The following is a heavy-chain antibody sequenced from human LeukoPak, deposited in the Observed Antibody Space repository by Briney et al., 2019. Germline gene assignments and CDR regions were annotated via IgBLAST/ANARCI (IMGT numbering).Heavy chain of an antibody. CDR3: ARDLSSTSDNNWFDP. V-gene: IGHV1-8*03. J-gene: IGHJ5*02. Sequence: GASVKVSRKASGYTFTSYHINWVRQATGQGLEWMGWMNPNSGNTGYAQKFQGRVTITRNTSISTAYMELSSLRSEDTAVYYCARDLSSTSDNNWFDPWGQGTLVTVSS. D-gene: IGHD6-13*01. CDR1: GYTFTSYH. CDR2: MNPNSGNT.